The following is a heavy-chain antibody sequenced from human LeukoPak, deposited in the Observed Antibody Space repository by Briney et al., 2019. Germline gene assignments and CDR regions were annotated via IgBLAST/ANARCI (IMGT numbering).Heavy chain of an antibody. CDR2: ISSSGSTI. CDR1: GFTFSDYY. Sequence: PGGSLRLSCAASGFTFSDYYMSWIRQAPGKGLEWVSYISSSGSTIYYADSVKGRFTISRDNAKNSLYLQMNSLRAEDTAVYYCARDVDLFLRFGEFRPPGWFDPWGQGTLVTVSS. J-gene: IGHJ5*02. D-gene: IGHD3-10*01. CDR3: ARDVDLFLRFGEFRPPGWFDP. V-gene: IGHV3-11*04.